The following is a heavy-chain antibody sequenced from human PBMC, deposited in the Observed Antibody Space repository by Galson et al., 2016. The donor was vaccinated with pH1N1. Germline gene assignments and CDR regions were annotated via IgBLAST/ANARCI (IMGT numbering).Heavy chain of an antibody. CDR2: ISTSKGNT. Sequence: SVKVSCKVSGVTFSSSSISWVRQAPGKGLEWLGWISTSKGNTKNAQRLLDRVTMTRDTSTSTVFMELTSLRSDDTAIYYCARDQNWNLDYWGQGTLVTVSS. CDR1: GVTFSSSS. CDR3: ARDQNWNLDY. J-gene: IGHJ4*02. V-gene: IGHV1-18*01. D-gene: IGHD1-1*01.